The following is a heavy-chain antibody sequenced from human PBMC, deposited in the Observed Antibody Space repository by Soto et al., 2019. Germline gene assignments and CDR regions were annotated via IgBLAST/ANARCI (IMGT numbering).Heavy chain of an antibody. CDR3: ARGHNWNYERLDP. CDR2: IYYSGST. D-gene: IGHD1-7*01. V-gene: IGHV4-39*01. Sequence: SETLSLTCTVSGGSISSSSYYWGWIRQPPGKGLEWIGSIYYSGSTYYNPSLKSRVTISVDTSKNQFSPKLSSVTAADTAVYYCARGHNWNYERLDPWGQGTLVTVSS. CDR1: GGSISSSSYY. J-gene: IGHJ5*02.